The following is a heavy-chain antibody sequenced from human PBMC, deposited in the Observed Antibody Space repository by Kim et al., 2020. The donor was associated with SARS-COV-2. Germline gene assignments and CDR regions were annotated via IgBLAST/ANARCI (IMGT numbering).Heavy chain of an antibody. CDR3: GRRNYDFRAMDV. CDR2: IYYSGST. D-gene: IGHD3-3*01. J-gene: IGHJ6*03. V-gene: IGHV4-59*08. CDR1: GGSISSYY. Sequence: SETLSLTCTVSGGSISSYYWSWIRQSPGKGLEWIGYIYYSGSTTYNPSLKSRVTISVDTSKNQFSLKLSSVTAADTAVYYCGRRNYDFRAMDVWGKGTTGTVSS.